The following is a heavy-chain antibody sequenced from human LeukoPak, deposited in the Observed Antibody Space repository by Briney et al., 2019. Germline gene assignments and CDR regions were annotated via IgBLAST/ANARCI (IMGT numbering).Heavy chain of an antibody. CDR1: GGSISSSNW. J-gene: IGHJ2*01. Sequence: SETLSLTCAVSGGSISSSNWWSWVRQPPGKGLEWIGEIYHSGSTNYNPSLKSRVTISVDTSKNQFSLKLSSVTAADTAVYYCARGGITIFGVVIEDNWYFDLWGRGTLVTVSS. D-gene: IGHD3-3*01. CDR3: ARGGITIFGVVIEDNWYFDL. CDR2: IYHSGST. V-gene: IGHV4-4*02.